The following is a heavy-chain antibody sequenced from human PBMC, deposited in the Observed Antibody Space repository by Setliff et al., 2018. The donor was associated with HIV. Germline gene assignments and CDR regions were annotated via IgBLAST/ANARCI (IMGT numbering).Heavy chain of an antibody. J-gene: IGHJ4*02. CDR3: AKAPLGYCSSATCYQFDY. Sequence: PGGSLRLSCAASGFTFSNYAMSWVRQAPGKGLEWVSSISGSGNSAYYADSVKGRFTISRDNSKDTLYLQMNSLRAEDTAVYYCAKAPLGYCSSATCYQFDYWGQGTLVTVSS. CDR1: GFTFSNYA. CDR2: ISGSGNSA. V-gene: IGHV3-23*01. D-gene: IGHD2-2*01.